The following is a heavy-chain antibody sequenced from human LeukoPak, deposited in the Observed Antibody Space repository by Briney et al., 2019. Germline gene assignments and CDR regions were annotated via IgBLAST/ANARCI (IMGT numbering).Heavy chain of an antibody. CDR2: IYPGDSDT. V-gene: IGHV5-51*01. CDR3: ARHRPYSSGWRHFDY. J-gene: IGHJ4*02. Sequence: GESLKISCKGSGYSFTSYWIGWVRQMPGKGLEWMGTIYPGDSDTRYSPSFQGQVTISADKSISTAYLQWSSLTASDTAMYYCARHRPYSSGWRHFDYWGQGTLVTVSS. D-gene: IGHD6-19*01. CDR1: GYSFTSYW.